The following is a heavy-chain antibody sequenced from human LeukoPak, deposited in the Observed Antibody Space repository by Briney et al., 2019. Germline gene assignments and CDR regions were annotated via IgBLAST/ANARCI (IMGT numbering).Heavy chain of an antibody. CDR1: GFTFSSYA. Sequence: GGSLRLSCAASGFTFSSYAMHWVRQAPGKGLGWAAVISYDGSNKYYADSVKGRFTISRDNSKNTLYLQMNSLRAEDTAVYYCASLNIAVAGTFDYWGQGTLVTVSS. J-gene: IGHJ4*02. V-gene: IGHV3-30-3*01. CDR2: ISYDGSNK. CDR3: ASLNIAVAGTFDY. D-gene: IGHD6-19*01.